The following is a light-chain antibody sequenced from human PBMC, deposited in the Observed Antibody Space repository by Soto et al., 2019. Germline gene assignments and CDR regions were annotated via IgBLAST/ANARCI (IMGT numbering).Light chain of an antibody. Sequence: DIQMTQSPSSLSASVEDTVTITCRASQSISTYLNWYQQKPGKAPSLLIYAASSLQSGVPSRFSGSGSGTDFSLTICSLQPEDFASYYCQQSHSKPGTFGQGTKLESK. CDR1: QSISTY. CDR3: QQSHSKPGT. J-gene: IGKJ2*01. V-gene: IGKV1-39*01. CDR2: AAS.